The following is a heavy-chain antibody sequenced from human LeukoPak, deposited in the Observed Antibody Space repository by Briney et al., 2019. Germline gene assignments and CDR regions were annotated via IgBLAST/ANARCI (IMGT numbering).Heavy chain of an antibody. V-gene: IGHV4-61*02. J-gene: IGHJ5*02. CDR2: IYTSGST. D-gene: IGHD4-17*01. CDR1: GGSISSGSYY. CDR3: ASNNYGDYVYDWFDP. Sequence: PSQTLSLTCTVSGGSISSGSYYWSWIRQPAGKGLEWIGRIYTSGSTNYNPSLRSRVTMSVDTSKNHFSLKLSSVTAADTAVYYCASNNYGDYVYDWFDPWGQGTLVTVSS.